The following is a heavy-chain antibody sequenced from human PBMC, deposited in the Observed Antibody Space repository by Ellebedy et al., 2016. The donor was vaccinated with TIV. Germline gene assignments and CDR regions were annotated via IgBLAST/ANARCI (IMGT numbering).Heavy chain of an antibody. Sequence: SQTLSLTCAISGDSVSSNSAAWNWIRQSPSRGLEWLGRTYYRSKWYNEYAVSVKSRITINPDTSKNQFSLQLNSVTPEDTAVYYCARSFHYDYVRGSYHDYFDYWGQGTLVTVSS. J-gene: IGHJ4*02. CDR1: GDSVSSNSAA. V-gene: IGHV6-1*01. CDR2: TYYRSKWYN. D-gene: IGHD3-16*02. CDR3: ARSFHYDYVRGSYHDYFDY.